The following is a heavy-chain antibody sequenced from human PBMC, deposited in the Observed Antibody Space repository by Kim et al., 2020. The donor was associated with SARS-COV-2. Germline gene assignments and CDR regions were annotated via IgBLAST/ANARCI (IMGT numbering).Heavy chain of an antibody. Sequence: SVKGRFTISRDNATNSLYLQMNSLRAEDTAVYYCARDHCSSTSCYYGMDVWGQGTTVTVSS. D-gene: IGHD2-2*01. V-gene: IGHV3-48*03. J-gene: IGHJ6*02. CDR3: ARDHCSSTSCYYGMDV.